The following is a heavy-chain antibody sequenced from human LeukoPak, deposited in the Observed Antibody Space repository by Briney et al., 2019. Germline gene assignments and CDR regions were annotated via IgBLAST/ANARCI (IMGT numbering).Heavy chain of an antibody. CDR3: ARAAYSGSYHSDY. Sequence: SETLSLTCAVSGGSVNSGSYYWNWIRQPPGKGLEWIGYIYYSGSTNYNPSLKSRVTISVDTSKNQFSLKLSSVTAADTAVYYCARAAYSGSYHSDYWGQGTLVTVSS. CDR2: IYYSGST. D-gene: IGHD1-26*01. CDR1: GGSVNSGSYY. V-gene: IGHV4-61*01. J-gene: IGHJ4*02.